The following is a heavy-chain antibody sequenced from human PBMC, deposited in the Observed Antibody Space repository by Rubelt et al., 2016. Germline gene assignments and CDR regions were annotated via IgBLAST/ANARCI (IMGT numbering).Heavy chain of an antibody. Sequence: EWMGWISAYNGNTNYAQKLQGRVTMTTDTSTSTAYMELRSLRSDDTAVYYCARDRFLVVVPAAIPHYYYYYGIDVWGQGTTVTVSS. CDR3: ARDRFLVVVPAAIPHYYYYYGIDV. CDR2: ISAYNGNT. J-gene: IGHJ6*02. D-gene: IGHD2-2*02. V-gene: IGHV1-18*01.